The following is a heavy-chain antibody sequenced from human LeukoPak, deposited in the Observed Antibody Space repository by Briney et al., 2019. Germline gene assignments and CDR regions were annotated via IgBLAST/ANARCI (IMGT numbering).Heavy chain of an antibody. Sequence: SETLSLTCTVSGGSISSYYWSWIRQPPGKGLEWIGYIYYSGSTNYNPSLKSRVTISVDTSKNQFSLKLSSVTAADTAVYYCASWAPGLGYCSSWGQGTLVTVSS. V-gene: IGHV4-59*01. J-gene: IGHJ4*02. CDR2: IYYSGST. CDR1: GGSISSYY. D-gene: IGHD2-2*01. CDR3: ASWAPGLGYCSS.